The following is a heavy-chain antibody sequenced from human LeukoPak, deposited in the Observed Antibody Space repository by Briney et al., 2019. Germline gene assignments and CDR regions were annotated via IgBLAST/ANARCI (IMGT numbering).Heavy chain of an antibody. Sequence: GGSLRLSCAASGFTFSSYGMSWVRQAPGKGLEWVSAISGSGGSTYYADSVKGRFTISRDNSKNTLYLQMNSLRAEDTAVYYCARQWELLQLGYWGQGTLVTVSS. J-gene: IGHJ4*02. V-gene: IGHV3-23*01. CDR2: ISGSGGST. D-gene: IGHD1-26*01. CDR3: ARQWELLQLGY. CDR1: GFTFSSYG.